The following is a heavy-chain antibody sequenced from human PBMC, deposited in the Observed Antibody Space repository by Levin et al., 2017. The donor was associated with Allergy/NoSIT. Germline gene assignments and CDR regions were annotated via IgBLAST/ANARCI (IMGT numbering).Heavy chain of an antibody. V-gene: IGHV3-30-3*01. CDR1: GFTFSSYA. D-gene: IGHD2-15*01. CDR2: ISYDGSNK. Sequence: GGSLRLSCAASGFTFSSYAMHWVRQAPGKGLEWVAVISYDGSNKYYADSVKGRFTISRDNSKNTLYLQMNSLRAEDTAVYYCARDIRYCSGGSCYSNWFDPWGQGTLVTVSS. CDR3: ARDIRYCSGGSCYSNWFDP. J-gene: IGHJ5*02.